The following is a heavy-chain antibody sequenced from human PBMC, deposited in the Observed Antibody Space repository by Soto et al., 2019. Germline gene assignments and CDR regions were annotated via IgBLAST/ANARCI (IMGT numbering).Heavy chain of an antibody. J-gene: IGHJ4*02. CDR3: ARESGWLTDN. CDR2: LSSSGTT. D-gene: IGHD6-19*01. Sequence: QVQLHAPGPGLVKPSETLSLTCTVSDVSISNFFWKWFRQAPGKGLEWIGCLSSSGTTNYNPSLESRVSISVHTSKNQCSLKMNSVTAADTAVYYCARESGWLTDNWGQGTQVTVSS. V-gene: IGHV4-4*08. CDR1: DVSISNFF.